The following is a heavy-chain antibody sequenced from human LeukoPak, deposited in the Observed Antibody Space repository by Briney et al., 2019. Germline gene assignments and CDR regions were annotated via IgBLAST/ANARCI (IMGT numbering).Heavy chain of an antibody. CDR1: GGSISSYY. D-gene: IGHD2-8*01. CDR2: IYYSGST. V-gene: IGHV4-59*12. J-gene: IGHJ6*02. Sequence: PSETLSLTCTVSGGSISSYYWSWIRRPPGKGLEWIGYIYYSGSTYYNPSLKSRVTISVDTSKNQFSLKLSSVTAADTAVYYCAREARYCTNGVCEYYGMDVWGQGTTVTVSS. CDR3: AREARYCTNGVCEYYGMDV.